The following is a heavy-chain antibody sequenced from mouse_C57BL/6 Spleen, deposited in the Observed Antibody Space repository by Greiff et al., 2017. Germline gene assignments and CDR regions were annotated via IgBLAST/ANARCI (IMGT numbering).Heavy chain of an antibody. CDR1: GYTFTDYY. J-gene: IGHJ2*01. CDR3: ARDHCFDY. V-gene: IGHV1-76*01. CDR2: IYPGSGNT. Sequence: VQLQQSGAELVRPGASVKLSCKASGYTFTDYYINWVKQRPGQGLEWIARIYPGSGNTYYNEKFKGKATLTAEKSSSTAYMQLSSLTSEDSAVYFCARDHCFDYWGQGTTLTVSS.